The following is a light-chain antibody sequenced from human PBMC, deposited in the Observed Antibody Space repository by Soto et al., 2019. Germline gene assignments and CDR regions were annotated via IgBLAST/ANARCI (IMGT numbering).Light chain of an antibody. CDR3: SSYTSSSTLV. J-gene: IGLJ1*01. V-gene: IGLV2-8*01. CDR2: EVS. Sequence: QSVLNQPPSASGSPGQSVTISCTGTSNDVGGYNFVSWYQQHPGKAPKLMIFEVSRRPSGVPDRFSGSKSGSTASLTVSGLQAEDEADYYCSSYTSSSTLVFGTGTKVTVL. CDR1: SNDVGGYNF.